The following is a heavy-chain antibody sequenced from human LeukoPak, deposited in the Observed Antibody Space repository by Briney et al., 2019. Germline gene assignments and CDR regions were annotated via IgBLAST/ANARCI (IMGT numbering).Heavy chain of an antibody. J-gene: IGHJ6*04. CDR2: INHSGTT. D-gene: IGHD6-19*01. Sequence: SETLSLTCAVYGGSFSDYYWNWIRQSPGKGLEWIGEINHSGTTNYNPSFKSRVTISVDTSKNQFSLRLSSVTAADTAIYHCARGLRLPSRSTPAVPHVWSKGTTVTVSA. CDR1: GGSFSDYY. V-gene: IGHV4-34*01. CDR3: ARGLRLPSRSTPAVPHV.